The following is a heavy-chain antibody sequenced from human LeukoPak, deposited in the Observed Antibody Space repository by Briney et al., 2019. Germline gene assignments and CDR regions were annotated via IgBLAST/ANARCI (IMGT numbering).Heavy chain of an antibody. CDR3: ARGLLGATSSTRFDP. Sequence: SETLSLTCTVSGGSISSYYWSWIRQPPGKGLEWIGYIYYTGSTNYNPSLKSRVTISVDTSKNQVSLKLSSVTAADTAVYYCARGLLGATSSTRFDPWGQGTLVTVSS. CDR2: IYYTGST. CDR1: GGSISSYY. V-gene: IGHV4-59*01. J-gene: IGHJ5*02. D-gene: IGHD1-26*01.